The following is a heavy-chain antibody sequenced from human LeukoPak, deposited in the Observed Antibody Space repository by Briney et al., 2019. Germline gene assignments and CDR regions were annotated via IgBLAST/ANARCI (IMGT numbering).Heavy chain of an antibody. J-gene: IGHJ3*02. CDR1: GASIRDYY. D-gene: IGHD3-22*01. CDR3: ARGPGGTYYYDSRAFDI. V-gene: IGHV4-59*01. Sequence: PSETLSLTCTVSGASIRDYYWSWIRQPPGKGLEWIGYIYYSGSTNYSPSLKSRVTISVDTSKNQFSLKLSSVTAADTAVYHCARGPGGTYYYDSRAFDIWGQGTMVTVSS. CDR2: IYYSGST.